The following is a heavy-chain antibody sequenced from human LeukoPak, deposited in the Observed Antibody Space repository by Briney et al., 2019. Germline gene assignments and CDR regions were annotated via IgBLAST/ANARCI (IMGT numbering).Heavy chain of an antibody. CDR2: INHSGST. CDR1: GGSFSGYY. Sequence: SETLSLTCAVYGGSFSGYYWSWIRQPPGKGLEWIGEINHSGSTNYNPSLKSRVTISVDTSKNQFSLKLSSVTAADTAVYYCARDDPARSKFFDYWGQGTLVTVSS. CDR3: ARDDPARSKFFDY. J-gene: IGHJ4*02. D-gene: IGHD6-6*01. V-gene: IGHV4-34*01.